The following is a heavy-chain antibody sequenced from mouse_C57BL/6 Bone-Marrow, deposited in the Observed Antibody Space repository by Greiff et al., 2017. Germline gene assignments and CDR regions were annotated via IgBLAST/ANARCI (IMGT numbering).Heavy chain of an antibody. D-gene: IGHD1-1*01. CDR3: ARTYYYGSSYAMDY. V-gene: IGHV5-17*01. CDR2: ISSGSSTI. Sequence: VQLKESGGGLVKPGGSLKLSCAASGFTFSDYGMHWVRQAPEKGLEWVAYISSGSSTIYYADTVKGRFTLSRDNAKTTLFLQMTSLRSEDTAMYYCARTYYYGSSYAMDYWGQGTSVTVSS. CDR1: GFTFSDYG. J-gene: IGHJ4*01.